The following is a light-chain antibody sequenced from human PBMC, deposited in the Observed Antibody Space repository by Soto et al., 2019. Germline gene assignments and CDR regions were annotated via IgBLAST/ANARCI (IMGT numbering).Light chain of an antibody. V-gene: IGKV3-20*01. CDR2: DAS. Sequence: TQSPGTLSLSPGEGDTLSCRAGQSVTSSYLAWYQQKRGQAPRLLMYDASSRATGIPARFSGSGSGTDFTLTISSLEPEDFAVYFCQQYASSPLTFGGGTKVEIK. J-gene: IGKJ4*01. CDR1: QSVTSSY. CDR3: QQYASSPLT.